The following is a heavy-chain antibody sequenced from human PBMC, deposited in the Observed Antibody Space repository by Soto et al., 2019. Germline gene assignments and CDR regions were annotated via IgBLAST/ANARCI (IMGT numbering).Heavy chain of an antibody. CDR2: ISYDGSDK. V-gene: IGHV3-30*03. J-gene: IGHJ4*02. Sequence: QVHLVESGGGVVQPGRSLRLSCAASGFPLTSYGMHWVREGPDKGLEWVAIISYDGSDKYYADSVKGRFTISRDNSKNTLYLQMNSLRPEDTALYYCVGGQYYFDYRGQGTLVIVSS. CDR1: GFPLTSYG. D-gene: IGHD3-10*01. CDR3: VGGQYYFDY.